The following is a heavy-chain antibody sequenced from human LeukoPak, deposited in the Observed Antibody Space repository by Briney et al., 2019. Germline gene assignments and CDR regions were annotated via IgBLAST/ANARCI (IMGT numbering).Heavy chain of an antibody. CDR3: ASIYGDHAVDF. D-gene: IGHD4-17*01. J-gene: IGHJ4*02. V-gene: IGHV3-21*01. Sequence: GGSLRLSCAASGFTFSTYSMNWVRQAPGKGLEWVSSISSGSSYISYADSVTGRFTVSRDNAKNSLYLQMNSLRAEDTAVYYCASIYGDHAVDFWGQGTLVTVSS. CDR2: ISSGSSYI. CDR1: GFTFSTYS.